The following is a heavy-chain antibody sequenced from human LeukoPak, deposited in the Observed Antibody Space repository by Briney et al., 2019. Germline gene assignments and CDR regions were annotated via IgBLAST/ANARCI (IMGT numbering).Heavy chain of an antibody. V-gene: IGHV1-2*02. CDR1: GYPFSNYD. CDR3: ARDRPHSSSWGSYYYYMDV. Sequence: ASVKVSCKTSGYPFSNYDINWVRQATGQGLEWMGWINPNSGGTNYAQRFQGRVTMTRDTSISTAYMELSRLRSDDTAVYYCARDRPHSSSWGSYYYYMDVWGKGTTVTVSS. D-gene: IGHD6-13*01. J-gene: IGHJ6*03. CDR2: INPNSGGT.